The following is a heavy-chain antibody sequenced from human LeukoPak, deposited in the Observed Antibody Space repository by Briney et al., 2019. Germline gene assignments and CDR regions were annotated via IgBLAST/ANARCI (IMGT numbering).Heavy chain of an antibody. Sequence: GASVTVSCKASGYTFTNYGSSWVGQAPGQGREGMGWISAYNGNTNYAQKLQGRVTMTTDTSTSTAYMELRSLRSDDTAVYYCARDFSDDSSGYLTDYWGQGTLVTVSS. CDR2: ISAYNGNT. CDR1: GYTFTNYG. V-gene: IGHV1-18*01. D-gene: IGHD3-22*01. J-gene: IGHJ4*02. CDR3: ARDFSDDSSGYLTDY.